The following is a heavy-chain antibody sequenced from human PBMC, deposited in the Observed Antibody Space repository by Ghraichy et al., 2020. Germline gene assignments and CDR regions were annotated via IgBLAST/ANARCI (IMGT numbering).Heavy chain of an antibody. J-gene: IGHJ6*03. Sequence: SQTLSLTCTVSGVSISSSRFYWGWIRQPPGKGLEWIGSFYYSGSTYYNPSLKTRVTISVDTSKNHFSLNLSSVTATDTAVYYCAGHVDYNNYGLTSFIYYYYMDVWGKGTTVTVSS. CDR3: AGHVDYNNYGLTSFIYYYYMDV. CDR2: FYYSGST. D-gene: IGHD4-11*01. V-gene: IGHV4-39*01. CDR1: GVSISSSRFY.